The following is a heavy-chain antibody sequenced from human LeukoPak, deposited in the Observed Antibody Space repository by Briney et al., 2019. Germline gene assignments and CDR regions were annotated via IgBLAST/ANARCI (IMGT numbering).Heavy chain of an antibody. J-gene: IGHJ6*04. CDR1: DFSFITYA. CDR3: AELGITMIGGV. V-gene: IGHV3-48*03. Sequence: PGGSLRLPCAASDFSFITYAMSWVRQAPGKGLEWVSYISSSGSTIYYADSVKGRFTISRDNAKNSLYLQMNSLRAEDTAVYYCAELGITMIGGVWGKGTTITISS. D-gene: IGHD3-10*02. CDR2: ISSSGSTI.